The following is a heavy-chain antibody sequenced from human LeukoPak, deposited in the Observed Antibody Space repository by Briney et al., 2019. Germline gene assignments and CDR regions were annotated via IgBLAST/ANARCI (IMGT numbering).Heavy chain of an antibody. CDR1: GFTFDDYA. CDR3: VKGYSSGLYYHMDV. D-gene: IGHD1-1*01. Sequence: GGSLRLSCAASGFTFDDYAMHWVRQGPGKGLEWISGITWNSGVTTYADSVKGRFTVSRESAKNSLYLEMNSLRTEDTALYYCVKGYSSGLYYHMDVWGKGTTFTVSS. CDR2: ITWNSGVT. V-gene: IGHV3-9*01. J-gene: IGHJ6*03.